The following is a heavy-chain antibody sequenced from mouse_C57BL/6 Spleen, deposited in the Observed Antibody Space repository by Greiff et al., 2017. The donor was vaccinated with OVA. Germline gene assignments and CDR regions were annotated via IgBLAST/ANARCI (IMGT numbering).Heavy chain of an antibody. D-gene: IGHD1-1*01. J-gene: IGHJ1*03. CDR3: AAHYYGSSLNWYFDV. Sequence: VQLQQPGAELVKPGASVKLSCKASGYTFTSYWMHWVKQRPGRGLEWIGRIDPNSGGTKYNEKFKSKATLTVDKPSSTAYMQLSSLTSEDSAVYYCAAHYYGSSLNWYFDVWGTGTTVTVAS. V-gene: IGHV1-72*01. CDR2: IDPNSGGT. CDR1: GYTFTSYW.